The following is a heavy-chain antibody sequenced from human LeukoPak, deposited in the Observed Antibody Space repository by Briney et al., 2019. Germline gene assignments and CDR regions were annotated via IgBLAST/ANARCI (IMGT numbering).Heavy chain of an antibody. V-gene: IGHV3-21*01. CDR3: SRTDCSITNCPVAMDA. CDR1: GFTFSSYS. D-gene: IGHD2-2*01. J-gene: IGHJ6*02. Sequence: PGGSLRLSCAASGFTFSSYSMNWVRQAPGQGLEWVSSISSSSGFIYYADSVRGRFTISRDNAKNSLFLQMNSLRAEDTAVYYCSRTDCSITNCPVAMDAWGQGTTVTVSS. CDR2: ISSSSGFI.